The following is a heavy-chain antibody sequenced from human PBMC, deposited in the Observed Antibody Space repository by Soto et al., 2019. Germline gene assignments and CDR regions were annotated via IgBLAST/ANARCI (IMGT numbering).Heavy chain of an antibody. CDR1: GFTFSDYY. J-gene: IGHJ6*02. V-gene: IGHV3-11*06. CDR2: ISSSSSYT. D-gene: IGHD5-12*01. Sequence: QVQLVESGGGLVKPGGSLRLSCAASGFTFSDYYMSWIRQAPGKGLEWVSYISSSSSYTNYADSVKGRFTISRDNAKNSLYLQMNSLRAEDTAVYYCARVVAEYYYYGMDGWGQGTTVTVSS. CDR3: ARVVAEYYYYGMDG.